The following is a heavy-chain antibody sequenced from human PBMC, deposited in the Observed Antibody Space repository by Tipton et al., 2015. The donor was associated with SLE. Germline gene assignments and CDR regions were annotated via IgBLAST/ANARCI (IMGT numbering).Heavy chain of an antibody. CDR3: ARADGAGVMVVGLDL. D-gene: IGHD2-21*01. CDR2: ISQNGGT. V-gene: IGHV4-34*01. CDR1: GGSFSDHY. J-gene: IGHJ5*02. Sequence: LRLSCDVSGGSFSDHYWSWIRQTPGKGLGWIGEISQNGGTNYNPSLKSRVSISVDMSKNQLSLRLTSMTAADRAVYYCARADGAGVMVVGLDLWGQGKLVTVSS.